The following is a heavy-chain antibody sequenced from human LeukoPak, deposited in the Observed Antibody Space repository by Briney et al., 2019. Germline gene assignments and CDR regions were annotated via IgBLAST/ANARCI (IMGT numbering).Heavy chain of an antibody. CDR1: GGSISSYY. V-gene: IGHV4-59*08. J-gene: IGHJ4*02. Sequence: PSETLSLTCTVSGGSISSYYRSWIRQPPGKGLEWIGYIYYSGSTNYNPSLKSRVTISIDTSKNQFSLKLSSVTAADTAVYYCARGTTVTTPDYWDQGTLVTASS. CDR2: IYYSGST. CDR3: ARGTTVTTPDY. D-gene: IGHD4-17*01.